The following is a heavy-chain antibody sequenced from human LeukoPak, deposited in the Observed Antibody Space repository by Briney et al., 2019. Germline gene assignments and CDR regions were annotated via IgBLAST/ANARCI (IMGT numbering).Heavy chain of an antibody. D-gene: IGHD3-10*01. CDR1: GGSINNDVYY. J-gene: IGHJ5*02. CDR2: IHNSGNT. Sequence: SETLSLTCTVSGGSINNDVYYWDWIRQTPGKGLEWIGNIHNSGNTYYKSSLKSRVGMSIDTSQNQFSLRLSSVTAADTAVYYCARHPGRSNWFDTWGQGIPVTISS. CDR3: ARHPGRSNWFDT. V-gene: IGHV4-39*01.